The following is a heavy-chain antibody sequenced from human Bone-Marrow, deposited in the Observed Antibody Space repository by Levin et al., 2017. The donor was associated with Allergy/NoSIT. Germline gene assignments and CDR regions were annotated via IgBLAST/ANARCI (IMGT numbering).Heavy chain of an antibody. V-gene: IGHV3-74*01. J-gene: IGHJ4*02. CDR1: GFAFRSYW. D-gene: IGHD1-26*01. Sequence: GGSLRPSCVGSGFAFRSYWMHWVRQASGKGLVWVSRIDEVGGTTDYADSVRGRFTISRDNAKNTVYLQMNSLRADDTAVYYCARDVGGANSYWGQGTLVTVSS. CDR2: IDEVGGTT. CDR3: ARDVGGANSY.